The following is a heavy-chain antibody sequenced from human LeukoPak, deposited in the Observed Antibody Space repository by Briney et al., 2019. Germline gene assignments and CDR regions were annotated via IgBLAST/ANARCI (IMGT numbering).Heavy chain of an antibody. CDR3: ARASHGYGDYSHFDY. CDR2: INHSGTT. Sequence: SETLSLTCAGYGGSFSSYFWTWIRQTPGKGLEWIGEINHSGTTNYNPSLKSRVTISVDKSKNQFSLKLSSVTAADTAVYYCARASHGYGDYSHFDYWGQGTLVTVSS. J-gene: IGHJ4*02. CDR1: GGSFSSYF. D-gene: IGHD4-17*01. V-gene: IGHV4-34*01.